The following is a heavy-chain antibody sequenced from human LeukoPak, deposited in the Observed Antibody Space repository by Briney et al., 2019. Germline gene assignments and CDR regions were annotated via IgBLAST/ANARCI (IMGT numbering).Heavy chain of an antibody. V-gene: IGHV3-15*01. Sequence: NPGGSLRLSCAASGFTFNNAWMSWVRLAPGKGLEWVGRIKSKTDGGTADYAAPVKGRFTISRDDSKNMVFLQMNSLKIADTALYFCATEADTAMALPKNRGQGTLVTVSA. CDR3: ATEADTAMALPKN. D-gene: IGHD5-18*01. CDR1: GFTFNNAW. CDR2: IKSKTDGGTA. J-gene: IGHJ4*02.